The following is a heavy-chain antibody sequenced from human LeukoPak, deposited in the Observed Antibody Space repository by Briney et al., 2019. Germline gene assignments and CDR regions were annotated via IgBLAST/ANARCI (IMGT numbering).Heavy chain of an antibody. CDR1: GYTFTSYD. D-gene: IGHD3-10*01. CDR2: MNPNSGNT. Sequence: ASVKVSCKASGYTFTSYDINWVRQATGQGLEWMGWMNPNSGNTGYAQKFQGKVTMTRNTSISTAYMGLSSLRSEDTAVYYCARVTMVRGPNYDDYWGQGTLVTVSS. V-gene: IGHV1-8*01. J-gene: IGHJ4*02. CDR3: ARVTMVRGPNYDDY.